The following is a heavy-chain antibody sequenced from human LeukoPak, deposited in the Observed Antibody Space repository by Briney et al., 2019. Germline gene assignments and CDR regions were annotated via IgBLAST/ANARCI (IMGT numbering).Heavy chain of an antibody. Sequence: SETLSLTCAVYGGSFSGYYWSWIRQPPGKGLEWIGEINHSGSTNYNPSLKSRVTISVDTSKDQFSLKLSSVTAADTAVYYCARDSHHTIYGMDVWGQGTTVTVSS. D-gene: IGHD2-21*01. CDR3: ARDSHHTIYGMDV. CDR1: GGSFSGYY. CDR2: INHSGST. V-gene: IGHV4-34*01. J-gene: IGHJ6*02.